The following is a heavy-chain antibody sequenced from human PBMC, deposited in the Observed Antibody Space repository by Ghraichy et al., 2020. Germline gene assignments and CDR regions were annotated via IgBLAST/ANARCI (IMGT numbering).Heavy chain of an antibody. Sequence: TLSLTCAVSNGSINSGSFSWSWIRQPPGKSLEWIGYIYHSGTTYYNPSLKSRVTVSLDDSKNQFSLRLNSVTAADTAVYYCARAPYDDDGFYDDGFDIWGQGIMFTVSS. CDR1: NGSINSGSFS. CDR3: ARAPYDDDGFYDDGFDI. D-gene: IGHD3-22*01. J-gene: IGHJ3*02. V-gene: IGHV4-30-2*01. CDR2: IYHSGTT.